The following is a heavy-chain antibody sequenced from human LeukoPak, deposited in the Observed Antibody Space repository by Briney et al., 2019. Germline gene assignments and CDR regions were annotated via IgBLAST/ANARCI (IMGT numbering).Heavy chain of an antibody. D-gene: IGHD2-2*01. V-gene: IGHV4-39*01. CDR2: IYYSGST. Sequence: TSETLSLTCTVSGGSISSSSYYWGWIRQPPGKGLEWIGSIYYSGSTYYNPSLKSRVTISVDTSKNQFSLKLSSVTAADTAVYYCARDCSSTSCYAYWGQGTLVTVSS. CDR1: GGSISSSSYY. CDR3: ARDCSSTSCYAY. J-gene: IGHJ4*02.